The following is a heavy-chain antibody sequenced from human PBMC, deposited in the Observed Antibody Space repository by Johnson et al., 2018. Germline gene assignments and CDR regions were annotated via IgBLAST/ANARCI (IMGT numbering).Heavy chain of an antibody. V-gene: IGHV3-30*18. CDR1: GFTFSSYG. D-gene: IGHD2-2*03. Sequence: QVQLVESGGGVVQPGRSLRLSCAASGFTFSSYGMHWVRQAPGKGLEWVAVISYDGSNKYYADSVKGRFTISRDNSKNTLYLQMNRLRAEDTAVYYCAKDRLDIVVVPAAYYYYYGMDVWGQGTTVTVSS. J-gene: IGHJ6*02. CDR3: AKDRLDIVVVPAAYYYYYGMDV. CDR2: ISYDGSNK.